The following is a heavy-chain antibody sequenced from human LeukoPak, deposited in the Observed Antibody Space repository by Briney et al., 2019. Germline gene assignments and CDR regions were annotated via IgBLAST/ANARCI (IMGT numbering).Heavy chain of an antibody. Sequence: SETLSLTCAVYGGSFSGYYWRWIRQPPGKGLEWIGEINHSGSTNYNPSLKSRVTISVDTSKNQFSLKLSSVTAADTAVYYCAAAYCGGDCYPSFDYWGQGTLVTVSS. CDR3: AAAYCGGDCYPSFDY. CDR2: INHSGST. CDR1: GGSFSGYY. V-gene: IGHV4-34*01. D-gene: IGHD2-21*02. J-gene: IGHJ4*02.